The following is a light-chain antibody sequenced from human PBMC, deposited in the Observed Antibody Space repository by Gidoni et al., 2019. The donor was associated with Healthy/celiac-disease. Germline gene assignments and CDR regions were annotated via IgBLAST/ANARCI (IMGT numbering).Light chain of an antibody. V-gene: IGKV3-15*01. Sequence: ELVMTPSPPTLPVSPGERDTLTSRASQSVSSNLAWYQQKPGQAPRLLIYGASTWATGIPARFSGSGSGTEFTLTISSLQSEDFAVYYCQQYNNWRGTFXQXTKVEIK. CDR2: GAS. CDR1: QSVSSN. J-gene: IGKJ1*01. CDR3: QQYNNWRGT.